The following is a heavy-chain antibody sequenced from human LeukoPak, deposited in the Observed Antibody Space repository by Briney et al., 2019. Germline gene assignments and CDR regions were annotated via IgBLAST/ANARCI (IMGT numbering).Heavy chain of an antibody. V-gene: IGHV3-23*01. CDR2: ISGSGGST. CDR1: GFTFSSYG. J-gene: IGHJ4*02. CDR3: AKAFLGYCSGGSCFDFDH. D-gene: IGHD2-15*01. Sequence: GGSLRLSCAASGFTFSSYGMSWVRQAPGEGLEWVSAISGSGGSTYYADSVKGRFTISRDNSKNMLYLQVNSLRAEDTAVYYCAKAFLGYCSGGSCFDFDHWGQGTLVTVSS.